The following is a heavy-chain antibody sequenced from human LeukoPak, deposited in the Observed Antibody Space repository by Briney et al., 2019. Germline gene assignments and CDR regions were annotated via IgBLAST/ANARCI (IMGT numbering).Heavy chain of an antibody. CDR2: INSDGSNT. CDR1: GFTFSSYR. J-gene: IGHJ5*02. V-gene: IGHV3-74*01. Sequence: GGSLRLSCAASGFTFSSYRMHWVRQAPGKGLVWVSRINSDGSNTNYADSVRGRFTISRDNAKNTVYLQMNSLRAEDTAVYYCARDRGYVPESWGQGTLVTVSS. D-gene: IGHD5-12*01. CDR3: ARDRGYVPES.